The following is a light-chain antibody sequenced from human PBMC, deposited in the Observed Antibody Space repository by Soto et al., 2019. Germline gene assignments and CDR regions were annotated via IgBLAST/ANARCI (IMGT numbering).Light chain of an antibody. CDR2: DAS. J-gene: IGKJ3*01. V-gene: IGKV1-33*01. CDR3: EPYDNLPFT. Sequence: DIQMTQSPSSLSASVGDRVTITCQASQDISNYLNWYQQKPGKAPKLLIYDASNLETGVPSRFSRSGSGTDFTFTISSLQPEDIATYYCEPYDNLPFTFGPGTKVDIK. CDR1: QDISNY.